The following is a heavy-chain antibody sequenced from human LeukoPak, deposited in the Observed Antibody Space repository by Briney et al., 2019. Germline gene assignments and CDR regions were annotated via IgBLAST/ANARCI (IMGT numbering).Heavy chain of an antibody. J-gene: IGHJ6*03. Sequence: ASVKVSCKASGGTFSSYAISWVRQAPGQGLEWMGGIIPIFGTANYAQKFQGRVTITADESTSTAYMELSSLRSEDTAVYYCASPTFRGAARPGNYYYYYYMDVWGKGTTVTVSS. CDR1: GGTFSSYA. V-gene: IGHV1-69*13. D-gene: IGHD6-6*01. CDR3: ASPTFRGAARPGNYYYYYYMDV. CDR2: IIPIFGTA.